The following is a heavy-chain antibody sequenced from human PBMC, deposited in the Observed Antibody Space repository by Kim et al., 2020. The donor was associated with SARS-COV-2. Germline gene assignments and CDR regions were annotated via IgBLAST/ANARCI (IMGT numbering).Heavy chain of an antibody. V-gene: IGHV4-59*13. CDR3: AHHHWTGPDAFDI. D-gene: IGHD1-1*01. CDR2: IYYSGST. Sequence: SETLSLTCTVSGGSISSYYWSWIRQPPGKGLEWIGYIYYSGSTNYNPSLKSRVTISVDTSKNQFSLKLSSVTAADTAVYYCAHHHWTGPDAFDIWGQGTMVTVSS. J-gene: IGHJ3*02. CDR1: GGSISSYY.